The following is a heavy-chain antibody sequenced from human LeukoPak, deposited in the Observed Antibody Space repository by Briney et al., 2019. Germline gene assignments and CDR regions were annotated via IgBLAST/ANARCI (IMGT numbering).Heavy chain of an antibody. CDR2: IYYSGST. J-gene: IGHJ6*03. CDR3: ARGVAPDIVVVPAAILASYYYMDV. V-gene: IGHV4-59*01. D-gene: IGHD2-2*02. Sequence: SETLSLTCTVSGGSISSYYWSWIRQPPGKGREWIGYIYYSGSTNYNPSLKSRVTISVATSKNQFSLKLSSVTAADTDVYYCARGVAPDIVVVPAAILASYYYMDVWGQGTTVTVSS. CDR1: GGSISSYY.